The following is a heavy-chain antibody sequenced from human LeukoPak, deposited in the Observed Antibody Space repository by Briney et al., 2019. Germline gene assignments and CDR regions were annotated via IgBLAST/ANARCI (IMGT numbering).Heavy chain of an antibody. V-gene: IGHV1-18*01. Sequence: ASVKVSCRASGYTFTSYGISWVRQAPGQGLEWMGWISAYNGNANYAQKLQGRVTMTTDTFTSTAYMELRSLRSDDTAVYYCARVNIVVVVAAAVLGMDVWGQGTTVTVSS. D-gene: IGHD2-15*01. CDR2: ISAYNGNA. CDR1: GYTFTSYG. J-gene: IGHJ6*02. CDR3: ARVNIVVVVAAAVLGMDV.